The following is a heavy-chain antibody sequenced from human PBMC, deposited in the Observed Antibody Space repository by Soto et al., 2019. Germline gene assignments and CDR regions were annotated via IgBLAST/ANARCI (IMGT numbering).Heavy chain of an antibody. Sequence: GGSLRLSCAASGFTFSNYAMHWVRQAPGKGLEWVAVISYDRSNKNYADSVKGRFTISRDNSKNTLYLQMNSLRAEDTAVYYCTRPSGYYDSSGYPEYFQHWGQGTPVTVSS. J-gene: IGHJ1*01. CDR3: TRPSGYYDSSGYPEYFQH. D-gene: IGHD3-22*01. CDR1: GFTFSNYA. V-gene: IGHV3-30-3*01. CDR2: ISYDRSNK.